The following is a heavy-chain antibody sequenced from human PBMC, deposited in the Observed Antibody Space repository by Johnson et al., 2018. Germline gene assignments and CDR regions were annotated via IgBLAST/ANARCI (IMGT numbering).Heavy chain of an antibody. D-gene: IGHD2-8*01. CDR2: ISRDGTKQ. J-gene: IGHJ6*03. V-gene: IGHV3-30*18. Sequence: QVQLVESGGGVVQPGKSLRLSCVASGFTFASYVLHWVRRAPGKGLEWVAIISRDGTKQYYIDSVKGRFNISRDNSKNTLLLQMNTLRAEETAVYYCAKGTQMLYYYYMDVWGKGTTVTVSS. CDR3: AKGTQMLYYYYMDV. CDR1: GFTFASYV.